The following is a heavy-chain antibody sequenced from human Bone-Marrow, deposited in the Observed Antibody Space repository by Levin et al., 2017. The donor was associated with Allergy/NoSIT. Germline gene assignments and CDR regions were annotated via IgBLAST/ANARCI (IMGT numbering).Heavy chain of an antibody. J-gene: IGHJ4*02. CDR1: GGSFSGYY. Sequence: SQTLSLTCAVYGGSFSGYYWSWIRQPPGKGLEWIGEINHSGSTNYNPSLKSRVTISVDTSKNQISLKLNSVTAADTAVYYCARDPIGYCSGTSCYGEYWGQGTLVTVSS. V-gene: IGHV4-34*01. CDR2: INHSGST. D-gene: IGHD2-2*01. CDR3: ARDPIGYCSGTSCYGEY.